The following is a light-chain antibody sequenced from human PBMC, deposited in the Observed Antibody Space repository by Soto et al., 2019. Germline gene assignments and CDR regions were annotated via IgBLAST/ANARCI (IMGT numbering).Light chain of an antibody. CDR3: DRYFSYPYT. V-gene: IGKV1-5*01. Sequence: DIQMTQSPSTLSASVGDRVTITCRASERIYRWLAWYQQKPGKATKFLIYDASSLESGVPSRFSGSGSGTEFALTISSLQPDDCATYSGDRYFSYPYTFGRGTKLEIK. J-gene: IGKJ2*01. CDR2: DAS. CDR1: ERIYRW.